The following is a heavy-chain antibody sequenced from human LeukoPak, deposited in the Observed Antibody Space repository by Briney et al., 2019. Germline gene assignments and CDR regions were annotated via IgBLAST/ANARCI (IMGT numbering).Heavy chain of an antibody. CDR2: IYYSGST. J-gene: IGHJ4*02. CDR1: GGSISSSIYY. V-gene: IGHV4-39*01. Sequence: TSETLSLTCTVSGGSISSSIYYWGWIRQPPGKGLEWIGSIYYSGSTYYNPSLKSRVTISVDTSKNQFPLKLSSVTAADTAVYYCARTFGEFFDYWGQGTLVTVSS. D-gene: IGHD3-10*01. CDR3: ARTFGEFFDY.